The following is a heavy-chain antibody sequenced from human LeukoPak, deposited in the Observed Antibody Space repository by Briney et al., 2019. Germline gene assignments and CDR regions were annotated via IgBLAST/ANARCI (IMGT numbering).Heavy chain of an antibody. Sequence: SETLSLTCSVSGGSIISYYRTWIRQPPGRGLEWIGYRYYSGSTTYNPSLKSRVTISVDTSKSQFSLKLISVTAADTAIYYCARGRGDFETNRGEGTLVTVSS. CDR2: RYYSGST. CDR1: GGSIISYY. CDR3: ARGRGDFETN. V-gene: IGHV4-59*01. J-gene: IGHJ1*01. D-gene: IGHD3-16*01.